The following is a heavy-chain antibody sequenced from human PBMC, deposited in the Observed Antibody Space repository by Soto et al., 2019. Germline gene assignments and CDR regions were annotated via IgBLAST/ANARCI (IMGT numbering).Heavy chain of an antibody. J-gene: IGHJ4*02. CDR3: ASRDGSKGSYYFDY. D-gene: IGHD2-21*01. CDR2: IIPIFGTA. Sequence: SVKVSCKASGGTFSSYAISWVRQAPGQGLEWMGGIIPIFGTANYAQEIQGRVTITADESTSTAYMELSSLRSEDTAVYYCASRDGSKGSYYFDYWGQGTLVTVSS. V-gene: IGHV1-69*13. CDR1: GGTFSSYA.